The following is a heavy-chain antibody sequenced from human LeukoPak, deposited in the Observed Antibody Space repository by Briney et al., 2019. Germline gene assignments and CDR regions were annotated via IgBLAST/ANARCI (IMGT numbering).Heavy chain of an antibody. Sequence: GGSLRLSCAASGFTFSSYEMNWVRQAPGKGLEWVSYISSSGSTIYYADSVKGRFTISRDNAKNSLYLQMNSLRAEDTAVYYCARDRGYFWSGYYDYWGQGTLVTVSS. CDR1: GFTFSSYE. CDR2: ISSSGSTI. J-gene: IGHJ4*02. V-gene: IGHV3-48*03. D-gene: IGHD3-3*01. CDR3: ARDRGYFWSGYYDY.